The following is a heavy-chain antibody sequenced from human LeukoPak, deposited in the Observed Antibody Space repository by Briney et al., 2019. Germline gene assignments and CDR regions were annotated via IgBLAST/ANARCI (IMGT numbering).Heavy chain of an antibody. CDR3: ARLGDFWSGYAAPWFDP. CDR2: IYPGDSDT. Sequence: GESLKISCKGSRYSFTSYWIGWVRQMPGKGLEWMGIIYPGDSDTRYSPSFQGQVTISADKSISTASLQWSSLKASGTAMYYCARLGDFWSGYAAPWFDPWGQGTLVTVSS. CDR1: RYSFTSYW. J-gene: IGHJ5*02. D-gene: IGHD3-3*01. V-gene: IGHV5-51*01.